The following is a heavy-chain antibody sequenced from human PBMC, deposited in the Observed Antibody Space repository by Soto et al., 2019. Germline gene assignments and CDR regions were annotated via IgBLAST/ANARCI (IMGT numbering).Heavy chain of an antibody. CDR1: GFTFSSYA. CDR2: ISGSGGST. CDR3: AKTPDDYGDHWAVYYFDY. J-gene: IGHJ4*02. Sequence: PGGSPRLSCAASGFTFSSYAMGWVRQEPGKGLEWVSAISGSGGSTYYADSVKGRFTISRDNSKNTLYLQMNSLGAEDTAVYYCAKTPDDYGDHWAVYYFDYWGQGTLVTVSS. V-gene: IGHV3-23*01. D-gene: IGHD4-17*01.